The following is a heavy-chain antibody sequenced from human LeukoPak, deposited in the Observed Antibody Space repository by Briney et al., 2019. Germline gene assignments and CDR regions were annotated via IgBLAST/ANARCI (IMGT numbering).Heavy chain of an antibody. Sequence: GVLRLSCAASGFTFSSYSMNWVRQAPGKGLEWVSSISSSSSYIYYADSVKGRFTISRDNAKNSLYLQMNSLRAEDTAVYYCARGAARSYYFGYWGQGTLVTVSS. CDR1: GFTFSSYS. CDR3: ARGAARSYYFGY. J-gene: IGHJ4*02. D-gene: IGHD6-6*01. CDR2: ISSSSSYI. V-gene: IGHV3-21*01.